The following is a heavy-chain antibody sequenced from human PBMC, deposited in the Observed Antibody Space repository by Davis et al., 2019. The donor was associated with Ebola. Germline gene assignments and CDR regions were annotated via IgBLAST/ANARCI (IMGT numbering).Heavy chain of an antibody. Sequence: GGSLRLSCTASGFTFGDYAMSWVRQAPGKGLEWVGFIRSKAYGGTTDYAASVKGRFTISRDDSKSIAYLQMNSLKTEDTAVYYCTRDSMYYDYVWGSYRTFYGMDVWGQGTTVTVSS. CDR2: IRSKAYGGTT. V-gene: IGHV3-49*04. J-gene: IGHJ6*02. CDR3: TRDSMYYDYVWGSYRTFYGMDV. CDR1: GFTFGDYA. D-gene: IGHD3-16*02.